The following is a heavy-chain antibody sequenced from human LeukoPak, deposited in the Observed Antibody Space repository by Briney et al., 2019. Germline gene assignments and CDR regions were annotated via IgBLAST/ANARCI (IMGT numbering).Heavy chain of an antibody. V-gene: IGHV4-38-2*01. CDR2: IYHSGST. J-gene: IGHJ4*02. CDR3: AVATIRYFDY. D-gene: IGHD5-12*01. Sequence: SETLSLTCAVSGYSISSGYYWGWIRQPPGKGLEWIGSIYHSGSTYYNPSLKSRVTISVDTSKNQFSLELSSVTAADTAVYYCAVATIRYFDYWGQGTLVTVSS. CDR1: GYSISSGYY.